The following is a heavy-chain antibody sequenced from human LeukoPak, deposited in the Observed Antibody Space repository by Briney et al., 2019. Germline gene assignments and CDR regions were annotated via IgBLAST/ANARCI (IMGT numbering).Heavy chain of an antibody. J-gene: IGHJ4*02. D-gene: IGHD2-2*01. V-gene: IGHV1-18*01. CDR1: GYTFTSYG. CDR2: ISAYNGNT. CDR3: ARGPPYIVVVSAAKSEQTGGGY. Sequence: ASVKVSCKASGYTFTSYGISWVRQAPGQGLEWMGWISAYNGNTNYAQKLQGRVTMTRGTSISTAYMELSRLRSDDTAVYFCARGPPYIVVVSAAKSEQTGGGYWGQGTLVTVSS.